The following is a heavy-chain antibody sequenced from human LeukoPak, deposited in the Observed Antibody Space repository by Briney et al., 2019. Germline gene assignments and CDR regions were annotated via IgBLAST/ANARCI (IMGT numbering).Heavy chain of an antibody. CDR2: IYTSGST. CDR1: GGSISSYY. J-gene: IGHJ4*02. CDR3: ARGPRDSSGWWADYFDY. Sequence: PSETLSLTCTVSGGSISSYYWSWIRQPAGKGLEWIGRIYTSGSTNYNPSLKSRVTMSVDTSKNQFSLKLSSVTAADTAVYYCARGPRDSSGWWADYFDYWGQGTLVTVSS. V-gene: IGHV4-4*07. D-gene: IGHD6-19*01.